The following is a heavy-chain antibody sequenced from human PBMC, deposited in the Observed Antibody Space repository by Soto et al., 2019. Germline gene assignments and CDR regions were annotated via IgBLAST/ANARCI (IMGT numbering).Heavy chain of an antibody. CDR2: ISGSGGST. Sequence: GGSLRLSCAASGFTFSSYAMSWVRQAPGKGLEWVSAISGSGGSTYYADSVKGRFTISRDNSKNTLYLQMNSLRAEDTAVYYCAKKKAYCSGGSCYSYYYYGMDVWGQGTTVTVSS. CDR3: AKKKAYCSGGSCYSYYYYGMDV. V-gene: IGHV3-23*01. J-gene: IGHJ6*02. D-gene: IGHD2-15*01. CDR1: GFTFSSYA.